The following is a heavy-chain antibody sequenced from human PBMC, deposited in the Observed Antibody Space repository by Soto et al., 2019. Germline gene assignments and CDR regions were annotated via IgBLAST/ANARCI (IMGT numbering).Heavy chain of an antibody. V-gene: IGHV4-39*01. Sequence: QLQLQESGPGLVKPSETLSLTCTVSGGSISSSSYYWGWIRQPPGKGLEWIGSIYYSGSTYYNPSPTRPVPLSVDTSKCQFSLQLSSVTAADTAVDYCARSSSVVRGMDYFDYWGQGTLVTVSS. D-gene: IGHD1-26*01. CDR2: IYYSGST. CDR1: GGSISSSSYY. J-gene: IGHJ4*02. CDR3: ARSSSVVRGMDYFDY.